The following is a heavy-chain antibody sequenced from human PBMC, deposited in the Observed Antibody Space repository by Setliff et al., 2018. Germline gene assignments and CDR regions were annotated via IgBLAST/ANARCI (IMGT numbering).Heavy chain of an antibody. CDR2: INPSGGST. CDR1: GYTFTNYY. CDR3: AKSGDYSNRGHFDC. J-gene: IGHJ4*02. V-gene: IGHV1-46*03. D-gene: IGHD4-4*01. Sequence: ASVKVSCKASGYTFTNYYIHWVRQAPGQGLEWVGIINPSGGSTSYAQKFQGRVTMTRDTSTSTVYMELSSLRSEDTAMYFCAKSGDYSNRGHFDCWGQGTLVTVPQ.